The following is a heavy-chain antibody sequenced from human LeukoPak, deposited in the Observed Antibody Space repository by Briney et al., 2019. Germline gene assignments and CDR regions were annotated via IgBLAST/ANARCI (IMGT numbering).Heavy chain of an antibody. CDR3: ANSGIAMAGFFDY. J-gene: IGHJ4*02. CDR1: GFTFSSYS. D-gene: IGHD6-19*01. Sequence: GGSLRLSCAASGFTFSSYSMNWVRQAPGKGLEWVSSISSSSSYIYYADSVKGRFTISRDNAKNSLYLQMNSLRAEDTAVYYCANSGIAMAGFFDYWGQGTLVTVSS. V-gene: IGHV3-21*01. CDR2: ISSSSSYI.